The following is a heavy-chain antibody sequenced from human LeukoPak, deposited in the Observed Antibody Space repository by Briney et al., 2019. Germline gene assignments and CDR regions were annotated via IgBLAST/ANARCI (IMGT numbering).Heavy chain of an antibody. J-gene: IGHJ6*03. Sequence: PSETLSLTCTVSGYSISSGYYWGWIRQPPGKGLEWIGSIYHSGSTYYNPSLKSRVTISVDTSKNRFSLKLSSVTAADTAVYYCARYRKTAYYYYYYMDVWGKGTTVTVSS. CDR1: GYSISSGYY. D-gene: IGHD1-1*01. CDR3: ARYRKTAYYYYYYMDV. V-gene: IGHV4-38-2*02. CDR2: IYHSGST.